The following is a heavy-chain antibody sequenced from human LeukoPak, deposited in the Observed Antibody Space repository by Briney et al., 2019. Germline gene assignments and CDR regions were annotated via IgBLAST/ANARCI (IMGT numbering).Heavy chain of an antibody. V-gene: IGHV1-18*01. Sequence: ASVKVSCKASGYTFTSYGISWVRQAPGQGLEWMGWISAYNGNTNYAQKLQGRVTMTTDTSTSTAYMELRSLRSDDTAVYYCARVVRGSGWYGSSSLDVWGQGTTVTVSS. CDR2: ISAYNGNT. CDR3: ARVVRGSGWYGSSSLDV. CDR1: GYTFTSYG. D-gene: IGHD6-19*01. J-gene: IGHJ6*02.